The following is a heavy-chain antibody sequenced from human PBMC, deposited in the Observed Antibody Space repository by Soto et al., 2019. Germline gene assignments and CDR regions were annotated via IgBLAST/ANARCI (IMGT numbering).Heavy chain of an antibody. Sequence: GGSLRLSCAASGFTFSSYAMSWVRQAPGKGLEWVSGISGSGGSTYYADSVEGRFTISRDNSKNTLYLQVNNLRAEDTAIYYCAKDRKSGSGWYWDYWGQGTLVTVSS. J-gene: IGHJ4*02. V-gene: IGHV3-23*01. CDR1: GFTFSSYA. CDR3: AKDRKSGSGWYWDY. D-gene: IGHD6-19*01. CDR2: ISGSGGST.